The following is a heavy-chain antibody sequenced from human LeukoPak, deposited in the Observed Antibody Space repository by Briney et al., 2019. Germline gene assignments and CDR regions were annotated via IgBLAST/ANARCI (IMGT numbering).Heavy chain of an antibody. Sequence: WASVKVSCKASGYTFTSYDTNWVRQATGQGLEWMGWMNPNSGNTGYAQKFQGRVTMTRNTSISTAYMELSSLRSEDTAVYYCARGRDSGYLWYYYYMDVWGKGTTVTVSS. V-gene: IGHV1-8*01. CDR2: MNPNSGNT. CDR1: GYTFTSYD. J-gene: IGHJ6*03. CDR3: ARGRDSGYLWYYYYMDV. D-gene: IGHD5-12*01.